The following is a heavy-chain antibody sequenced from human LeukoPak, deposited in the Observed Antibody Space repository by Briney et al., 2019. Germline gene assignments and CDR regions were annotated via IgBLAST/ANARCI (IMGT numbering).Heavy chain of an antibody. Sequence: PGGSLRLSCAASGFTVSSNYMSWVRQAPGKGLEWVSVIYSGGSTYYADSVKGRFTISRDNSKNTLYLQMNSLRAEDTAVYYCARVSYGSGSSFDYWGQGTLVTVSS. J-gene: IGHJ4*02. CDR3: ARVSYGSGSSFDY. D-gene: IGHD3-10*01. CDR2: IYSGGST. V-gene: IGHV3-53*01. CDR1: GFTVSSNY.